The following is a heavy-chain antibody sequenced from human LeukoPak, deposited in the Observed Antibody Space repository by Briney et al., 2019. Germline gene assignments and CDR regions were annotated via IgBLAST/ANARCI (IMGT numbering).Heavy chain of an antibody. CDR1: GFTFSRYW. D-gene: IGHD3/OR15-3a*01. V-gene: IGHV3-74*01. Sequence: GGSLRLSCAASGFTFSRYWMHWVRLAPGKGLLWVSRINSDGSSTYYADSVKGRFTTSRDNAKNALHLQMNSLTAEDTAVYYCVLDLFSSFAFDIWGQGTMVTVSS. CDR3: VLDLFSSFAFDI. CDR2: INSDGSST. J-gene: IGHJ3*02.